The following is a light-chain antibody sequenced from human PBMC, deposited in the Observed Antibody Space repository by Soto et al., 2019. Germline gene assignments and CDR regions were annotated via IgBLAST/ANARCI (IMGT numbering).Light chain of an antibody. CDR3: QQYGGSPRT. CDR1: QSVTTF. CDR2: GAS. J-gene: IGKJ1*01. Sequence: IVLTQSPATLSLSPGERATLSCRASQSVTTFLAWYQQKPGQAPRLLIYGASSRPTGIPDRFSGSGSGTDFTLTISRLEPEDFAVYYCQQYGGSPRTFGQRTKVDIK. V-gene: IGKV3-20*01.